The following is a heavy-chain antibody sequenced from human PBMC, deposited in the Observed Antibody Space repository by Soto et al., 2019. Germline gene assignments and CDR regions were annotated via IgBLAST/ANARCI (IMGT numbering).Heavy chain of an antibody. CDR1: GFIFSDAW. J-gene: IGHJ6*02. Sequence: EVQLVESGGALVQPGGSLRLSCGASGFIFSDAWMNWVRQAQGKGLERVGRIKSKGDGGTTDYGAPVTGRFNISRDVSKNTLYLQMNSLRTDDIGVYYSSTDLGGYYFGMDVWGPGTTVGVS. V-gene: IGHV3-15*07. D-gene: IGHD3-22*01. CDR2: IKSKGDGGTT. CDR3: STDLGGYYFGMDV.